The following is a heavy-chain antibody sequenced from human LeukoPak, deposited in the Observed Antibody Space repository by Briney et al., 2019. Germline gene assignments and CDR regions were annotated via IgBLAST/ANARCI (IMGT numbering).Heavy chain of an antibody. CDR1: GGSFSGYY. J-gene: IGHJ5*02. V-gene: IGHV4-34*01. CDR2: INHSGST. D-gene: IGHD6-6*01. Sequence: SETLSLTCAVYGGSFSGYYWSWIRQPPGKGLEWIGEINHSGSTDYNPSLKSRVTISVDTSKNQFSLKLSSVTAADTAVNYCARLKPIAARSPPWGQGTLVTVSS. CDR3: ARLKPIAARSPP.